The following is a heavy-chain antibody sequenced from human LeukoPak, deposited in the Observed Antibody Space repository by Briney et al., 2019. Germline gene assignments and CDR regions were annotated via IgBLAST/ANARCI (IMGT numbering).Heavy chain of an antibody. Sequence: GGSLRLSCAASGFTFDDYGMSWVRQAPGKGLEWVSDINWNGVITSYADSVKGRFTISRDNAKKSLYLQMNSLRAEDTALYYCARGEIAVAGTHCLYWGQGTLVTVSS. CDR3: ARGEIAVAGTHCLY. V-gene: IGHV3-20*04. J-gene: IGHJ4*02. D-gene: IGHD6-19*01. CDR2: INWNGVIT. CDR1: GFTFDDYG.